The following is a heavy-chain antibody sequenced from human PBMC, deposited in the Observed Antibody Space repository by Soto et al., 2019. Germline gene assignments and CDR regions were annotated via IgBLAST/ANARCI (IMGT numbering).Heavy chain of an antibody. CDR2: IYYSGST. CDR1: GVSISSSSYY. CDR3: ARHVSIFGVDIDY. V-gene: IGHV4-39*01. J-gene: IGHJ4*02. Sequence: QLQLQESGPGLVKPSDTLSLTCTVSGVSISSSSYYWGWIRQPPGKGLEWIGSIYYSGSTYYNPSLKSRVTISVDTSKNQFYLKLSSVTAADTAVYYCARHVSIFGVDIDYWGQGTLVTVSS. D-gene: IGHD3-3*01.